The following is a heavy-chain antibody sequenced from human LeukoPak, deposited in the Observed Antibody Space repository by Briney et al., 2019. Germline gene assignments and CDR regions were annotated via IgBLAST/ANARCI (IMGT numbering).Heavy chain of an antibody. D-gene: IGHD5-18*01. CDR1: GFTFSDYG. V-gene: IGHV3-33*01. CDR3: ARDGYTYGSFDY. Sequence: GGSLRLSCAASGFTFSDYGMHWVRQAPGKGLEWVAVVWFDGSREYCADSVKGRSTTSRDNSKSTVFLQMNSLRAEDTAVYYCARDGYTYGSFDYWGQGSLVTVSS. J-gene: IGHJ4*02. CDR2: VWFDGSRE.